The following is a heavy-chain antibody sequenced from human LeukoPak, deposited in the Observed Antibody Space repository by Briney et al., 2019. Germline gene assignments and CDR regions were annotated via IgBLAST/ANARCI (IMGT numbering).Heavy chain of an antibody. D-gene: IGHD3-22*01. CDR1: GFIFNSYG. CDR3: ATLPYYYDSSGSYCFDY. V-gene: IGHV3-30*02. J-gene: IGHJ4*02. CDR2: IRYDGSNK. Sequence: GGSLRLSCAASGFIFNSYGMHWVRQAPGKGLEWVAFIRYDGSNKYYADSVKGRFTISRDNSKNTLYLQMNSLRVEDTAVYYCATLPYYYDSSGSYCFDYWGQGTLVTVSS.